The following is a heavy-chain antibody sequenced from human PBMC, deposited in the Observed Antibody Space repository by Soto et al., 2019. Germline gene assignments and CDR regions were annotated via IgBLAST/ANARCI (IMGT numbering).Heavy chain of an antibody. J-gene: IGHJ6*02. CDR1: GDSITRSGYF. CDR3: ARGPILRGPGYYYAMDV. Sequence: SETLSLTCSVSGDSITRSGYFWTWIRQLPGKGLEWIGYIYYSGRSYYNPSLKSRVIISTDTSKNQFSLNLTAVTAADTAVYYCARGPILRGPGYYYAMDVWGQGTTVTVPS. D-gene: IGHD3-10*01. V-gene: IGHV4-31*03. CDR2: IYYSGRS.